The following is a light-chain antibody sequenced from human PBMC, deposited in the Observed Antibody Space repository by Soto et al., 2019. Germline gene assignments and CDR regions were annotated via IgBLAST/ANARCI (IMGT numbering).Light chain of an antibody. V-gene: IGKV3-20*01. CDR3: QQYGSSSYT. CDR1: QSVSSSY. J-gene: IGKJ2*01. Sequence: EIVLTQSPDTLSLSPGERATLSCRSSQSVSSSYLAWYQQKPGQAPRLLIYDASSRATGIPHRFSGSGSGTDFTLTISRLEPEDFAVYYCQQYGSSSYTFGQGIKLEIK. CDR2: DAS.